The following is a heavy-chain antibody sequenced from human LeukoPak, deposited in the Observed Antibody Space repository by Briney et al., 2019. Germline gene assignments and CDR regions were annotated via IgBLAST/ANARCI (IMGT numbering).Heavy chain of an antibody. J-gene: IGHJ6*02. CDR2: ISGSGGST. Sequence: GGSLRLSCAASGFTFSSYAMSWVRQAPGKGLEWVSAISGSGGSTYYADSVKGRFTISRDNSKNTLYLQMNSLRAEDTAVYYCAKDGAITGTTVGFYYYYYGMDVWGQGTTVTVSS. D-gene: IGHD1-7*01. CDR3: AKDGAITGTTVGFYYYYYGMDV. V-gene: IGHV3-23*01. CDR1: GFTFSSYA.